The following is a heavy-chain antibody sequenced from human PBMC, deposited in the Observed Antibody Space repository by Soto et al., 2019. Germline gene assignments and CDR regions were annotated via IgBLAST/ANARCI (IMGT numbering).Heavy chain of an antibody. J-gene: IGHJ4*02. Sequence: QVQLVESGGDVVQPGRSLRVSCAASGFTFSNYGMHWARQAPGKGLEWVAAILYDGSNKYYADSVKGRFTISRDNSKNTLYLQMNSLRAEDTAVYYCAGGTYYCDYCGKGTLVTVSS. CDR1: GFTFSNYG. V-gene: IGHV3-33*01. CDR2: ILYDGSNK. D-gene: IGHD1-26*01. CDR3: AGGTYYCDY.